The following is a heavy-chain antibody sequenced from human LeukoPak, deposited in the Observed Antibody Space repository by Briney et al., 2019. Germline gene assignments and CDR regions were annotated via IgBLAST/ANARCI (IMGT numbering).Heavy chain of an antibody. CDR2: IHYSGRT. CDR1: GGSVSSGSCF. Sequence: PSETLSLTCTVSGGSVSSGSCFWSWIRQPPGKGLEWIGYIHYSGRTNYNPSLESRVTISADTSKNQFSLKLNSVTAADTAVYYCARGREWDLQSLRYFDSWGQGTLVTVSS. CDR3: ARGREWDLQSLRYFDS. D-gene: IGHD1-26*01. V-gene: IGHV4-61*01. J-gene: IGHJ4*02.